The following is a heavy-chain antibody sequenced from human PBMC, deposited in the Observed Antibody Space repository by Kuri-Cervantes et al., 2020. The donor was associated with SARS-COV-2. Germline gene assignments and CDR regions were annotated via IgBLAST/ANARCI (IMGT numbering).Heavy chain of an antibody. Sequence: GESLKISCAASGFTFDDYGMSWVRQAPGKGLEWVSGINWSDTSTGYADSVKGRFTISRDNAKNSVYLQMNSLRAEDTALYHCARGAHYYDSSSYPDWFDPWGQGTLVTVSS. CDR2: INWSDTST. CDR3: ARGAHYYDSSSYPDWFDP. CDR1: GFTFDDYG. D-gene: IGHD3-22*01. V-gene: IGHV3-20*01. J-gene: IGHJ5*02.